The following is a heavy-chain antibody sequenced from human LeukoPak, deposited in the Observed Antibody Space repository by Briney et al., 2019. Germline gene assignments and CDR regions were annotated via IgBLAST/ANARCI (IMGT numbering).Heavy chain of an antibody. Sequence: SETLSLTCTVSGGSISSSSYYWGWIRQPPGKELEWIGEINHSGSTNYNPSLKSRVTISIDTSKNQFSLKLSSVTAADTAVYYCARQLMIDYYYYYYYMDVWGRGTTVTISS. CDR1: GGSISSSSYY. CDR2: INHSGST. J-gene: IGHJ6*03. CDR3: ARQLMIDYYYYYYYMDV. V-gene: IGHV4-39*01. D-gene: IGHD3-22*01.